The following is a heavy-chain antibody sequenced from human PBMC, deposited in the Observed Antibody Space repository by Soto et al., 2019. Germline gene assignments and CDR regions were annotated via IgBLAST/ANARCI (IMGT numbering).Heavy chain of an antibody. CDR1: GFTVSSNY. CDR3: ARDPPATRHGMDV. V-gene: IGHV3-53*01. CDR2: IYSGGST. J-gene: IGHJ6*02. Sequence: VGSLRLSCAASGFTVSSNYMSWVRQAPGKGLEWVSVIYSGGSTYYAGSVRGRFTISRDNSKNTLYLQMKSLRAEDTAVYYCARDPPATRHGMDVWGQGTTVTVSS.